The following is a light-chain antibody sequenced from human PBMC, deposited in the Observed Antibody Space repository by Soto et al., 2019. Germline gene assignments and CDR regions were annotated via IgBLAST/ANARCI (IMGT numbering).Light chain of an antibody. Sequence: EIVMTQYAATLSVSPGERDALSCRASQSVSSNLAWYQQKPGQARRLLIYGASTRATGIPARFSGSGSGTEFPLTISSLQSEDFAVYYCQPYNNWPRTVGPVTKVETK. V-gene: IGKV3-15*01. CDR3: QPYNNWPRT. J-gene: IGKJ1*01. CDR2: GAS. CDR1: QSVSSN.